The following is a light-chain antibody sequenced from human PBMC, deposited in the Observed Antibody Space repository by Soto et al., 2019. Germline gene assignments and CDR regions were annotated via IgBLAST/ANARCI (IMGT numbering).Light chain of an antibody. V-gene: IGLV2-23*01. CDR1: SSPVGGFSV. CDR3: CSYVGATTYG. Sequence: QSVLAQPASVSRSPGQSITISCTATSSPVGGFSVVAWYQQHTGKAPKVIIYEGIKRASGVSDRFSGSNSGSTASLTISGLQAEGEADYYCCSYVGATTYGFGTGTKGTVL. CDR2: EGI. J-gene: IGLJ1*01.